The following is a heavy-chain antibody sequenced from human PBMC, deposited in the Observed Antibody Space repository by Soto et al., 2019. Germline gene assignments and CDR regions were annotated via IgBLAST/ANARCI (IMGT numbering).Heavy chain of an antibody. CDR2: ISAYNGNT. CDR1: GYTFTSYC. J-gene: IGHJ4*02. V-gene: IGHV1-18*01. D-gene: IGHD2-21*02. Sequence: SGKVCCKGSGYTFTSYCISWVRQAPGQGLEWMGWISAYNGNTNYAQKLQGRVTMTTVTSTSTAYMELRSLRSDDTAVYYCARVGWVDYCGGACYPDDYWGQGTLVIVSS. CDR3: ARVGWVDYCGGACYPDDY.